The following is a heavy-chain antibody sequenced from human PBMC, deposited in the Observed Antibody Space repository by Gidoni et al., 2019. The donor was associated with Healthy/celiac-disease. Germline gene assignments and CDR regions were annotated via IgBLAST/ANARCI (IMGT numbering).Heavy chain of an antibody. CDR3: AKDSGYYYDSSGYWY. J-gene: IGHJ4*02. V-gene: IGHV3-23*01. CDR1: GFTFSSYA. CDR2: ISGSGGST. D-gene: IGHD3-22*01. Sequence: EVQLLESGGGLVQPGGSLRLSCAPSGFTFSSYAMSWVRQAPGKGLEWVSAISGSGGSTYYADSVKGRFTISRDNSKNTLYLQMNSLRAEDTAVYYCAKDSGYYYDSSGYWYWGQGTLVTVSS.